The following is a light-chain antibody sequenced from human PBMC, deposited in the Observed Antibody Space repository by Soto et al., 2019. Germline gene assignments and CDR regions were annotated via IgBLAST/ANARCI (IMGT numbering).Light chain of an antibody. CDR1: SSDVGGYNY. V-gene: IGLV2-14*01. J-gene: IGLJ2*01. CDR2: DVS. CDR3: SSYTSSSNVV. Sequence: QSALTQPASVSGSPGQSITISCTGTSSDVGGYNYVSWYQQHPGKAPKLMIYDVSNRPSGVSTRFSGSKSGNTASLTISGLQAEDAADYYCSSYTSSSNVVFGGGTQLTVL.